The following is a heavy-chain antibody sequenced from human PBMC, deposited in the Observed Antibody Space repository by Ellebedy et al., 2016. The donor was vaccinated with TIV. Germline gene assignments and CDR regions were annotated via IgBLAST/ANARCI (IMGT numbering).Heavy chain of an antibody. V-gene: IGHV4-4*07. J-gene: IGHJ4*02. CDR3: AGGYSSGWTDY. D-gene: IGHD6-19*01. Sequence: MPSETLSLTCTVSGGSISSYYRSWIRQPDGKGLEWIGRIYTSGSTNYNPSLQSRVTMSVDTSKNQFSLKLSSVTAADTAVYYCAGGYSSGWTDYWGQGTLVTVSS. CDR2: IYTSGST. CDR1: GGSISSYY.